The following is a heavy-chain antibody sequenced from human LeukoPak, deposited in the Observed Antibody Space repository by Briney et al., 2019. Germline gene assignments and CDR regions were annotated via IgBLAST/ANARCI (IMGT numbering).Heavy chain of an antibody. CDR3: AKHYDHYYYGSGIDY. CDR2: ISGSGGST. CDR1: GFTFSSYA. V-gene: IGHV3-23*01. Sequence: GGSPRLSCAASGFTFSSYAMSWVRQAPGKGLEWVSAISGSGGSTYYADSVKGRFTISRDNSKNTLYLQMNSLRAEDTAVYYCAKHYDHYYYGSGIDYWGQGTLVTVSS. D-gene: IGHD3-10*01. J-gene: IGHJ4*02.